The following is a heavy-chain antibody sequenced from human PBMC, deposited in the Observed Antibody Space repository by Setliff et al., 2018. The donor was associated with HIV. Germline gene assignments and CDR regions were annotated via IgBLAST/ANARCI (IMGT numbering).Heavy chain of an antibody. Sequence: PGGSLRLSCAASGFTFTTYGMHWVRQAPGKGLEWVAIIWYDGSSKYYADSVKGRFTISRDTSKDTPYLQMNSLRAEDTAVYYCARVVGVAPYYYMDVWGKGTTVTVSS. CDR2: IWYDGSSK. D-gene: IGHD2-15*01. CDR3: ARVVGVAPYYYMDV. V-gene: IGHV3-33*01. J-gene: IGHJ6*03. CDR1: GFTFTTYG.